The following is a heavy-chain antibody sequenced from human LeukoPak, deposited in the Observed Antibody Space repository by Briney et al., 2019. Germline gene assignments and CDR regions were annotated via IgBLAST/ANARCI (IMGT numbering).Heavy chain of an antibody. CDR2: INHSGST. CDR1: GGSFSGYY. Sequence: SETLSLTCAVYGGSFSGYYWSWIRQPPGKGLEWIGEINHSGSTNYNPSLKSRVTISVDKSKNQFSLKLSSVTAADTAVYYCARDFVLDYDSSGYYYAWGQGTLVTVSS. V-gene: IGHV4-34*01. D-gene: IGHD3-22*01. CDR3: ARDFVLDYDSSGYYYA. J-gene: IGHJ5*02.